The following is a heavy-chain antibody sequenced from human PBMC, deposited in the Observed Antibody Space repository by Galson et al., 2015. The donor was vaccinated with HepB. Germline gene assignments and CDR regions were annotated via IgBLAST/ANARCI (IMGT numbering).Heavy chain of an antibody. J-gene: IGHJ4*01. CDR1: GFTFSSYA. Sequence: SLRLSCAASGFTFSSYAMSWVRQAPGMGLEWVSVISANGGSTFHVDSVKGRFTISRDNSKNTLYLQMNSLRAEDTAVYYCAKCRYGSGSSYFFDYWGQGTLATVSS. CDR3: AKCRYGSGSSYFFDY. V-gene: IGHV3-23*01. CDR2: ISANGGST. D-gene: IGHD3-10*01.